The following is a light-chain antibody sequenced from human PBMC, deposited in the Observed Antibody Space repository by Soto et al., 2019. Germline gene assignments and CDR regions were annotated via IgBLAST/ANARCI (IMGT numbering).Light chain of an antibody. CDR3: QQSYSTPPWT. CDR1: QSIVTY. J-gene: IGKJ1*01. V-gene: IGKV1-39*01. CDR2: AAS. Sequence: DIQMTQSPSSLSASVGDRATITCRASQSIVTYLNWYLQKPGKAPKLLIYAASNWQSGVPSRFSGSGSGTDYSLTISSLQAQEFATYFYQQSYSTPPWTFGQGTKVDIK.